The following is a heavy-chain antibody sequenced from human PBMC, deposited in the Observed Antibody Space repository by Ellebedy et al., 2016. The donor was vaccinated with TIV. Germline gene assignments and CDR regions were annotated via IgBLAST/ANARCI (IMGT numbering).Heavy chain of an antibody. Sequence: GGSLRLXCAASGFTLSSYSMNWVRQAPGKGLEWVSYISSSSSTIYYADSVKGRFTISRDNAKNTLYLQMNSLRGEDTGVYYCARDCSSGCFWGRGTLVTVSS. V-gene: IGHV3-48*04. J-gene: IGHJ4*02. CDR1: GFTLSSYS. D-gene: IGHD6-19*01. CDR2: ISSSSSTI. CDR3: ARDCSSGCF.